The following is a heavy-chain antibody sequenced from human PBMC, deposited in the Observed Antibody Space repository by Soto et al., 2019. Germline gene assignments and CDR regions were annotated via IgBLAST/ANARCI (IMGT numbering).Heavy chain of an antibody. V-gene: IGHV1-18*01. CDR3: ARDLVPGYTGYSAY. CDR1: GYTFSNYV. D-gene: IGHD5-12*01. CDR2: ISAYNGNT. J-gene: IGHJ4*02. Sequence: QVQLVQSGAEVKKPGASVKVSCKTSGYTFSNYVINWVRQTPGQGLEWMGWISAYNGNTNFAQKLRGRDSLTTDTSTVTAYMELTSLTSEDTAVYYCARDLVPGYTGYSAYWGQGTLVTVSS.